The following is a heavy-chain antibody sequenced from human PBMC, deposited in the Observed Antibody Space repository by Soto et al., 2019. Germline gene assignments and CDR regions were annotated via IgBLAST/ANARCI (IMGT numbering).Heavy chain of an antibody. V-gene: IGHV1-18*01. Sequence: QVQLVQSGAEVKKPGASVKVSCKASGYTFTSYGISWVRQAPGQGLEWMGWISAYNGNTNYAQKLQGRVTMNTDTSTSTAYMELRSLRSDDTAVYYCARSAFLVRGVKSNWFDPWGQGTLVTVSS. CDR3: ARSAFLVRGVKSNWFDP. CDR2: ISAYNGNT. CDR1: GYTFTSYG. D-gene: IGHD3-10*01. J-gene: IGHJ5*02.